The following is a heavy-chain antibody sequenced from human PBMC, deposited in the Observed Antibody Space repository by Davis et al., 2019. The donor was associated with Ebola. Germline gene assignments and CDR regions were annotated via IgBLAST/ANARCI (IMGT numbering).Heavy chain of an antibody. J-gene: IGHJ5*02. CDR2: IYHSGST. Sequence: SETLSLTCAVSGGSVNTGSYYWGWIRQPPGKGLEWIGSIYHSGSTYYNPSLESRVAISVDTSKNQFSLSLTSVSAADTAVYYCATLDYYDRPNTWGQGTLVTVSS. CDR1: GGSVNTGSYY. V-gene: IGHV4-39*01. D-gene: IGHD3-22*01. CDR3: ATLDYYDRPNT.